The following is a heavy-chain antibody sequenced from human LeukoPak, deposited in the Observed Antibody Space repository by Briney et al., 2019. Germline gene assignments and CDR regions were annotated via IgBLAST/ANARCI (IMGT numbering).Heavy chain of an antibody. Sequence: SETLSLTCTVSGGSISSSSYYWGWIRQPPGKGLEWIGEINHSGSTNYNPSLKSRVTISVDTSKNQFSLKLSSVTAADTAVYYCARGGIVATIPDYWGQGTLVTVSS. CDR3: ARGGIVATIPDY. CDR1: GGSISSSSYY. CDR2: INHSGST. J-gene: IGHJ4*02. V-gene: IGHV4-39*07. D-gene: IGHD5-12*01.